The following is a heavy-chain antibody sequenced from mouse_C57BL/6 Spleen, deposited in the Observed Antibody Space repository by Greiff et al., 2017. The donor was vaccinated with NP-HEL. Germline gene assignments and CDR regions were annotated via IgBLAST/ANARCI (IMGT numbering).Heavy chain of an antibody. V-gene: IGHV1-22*01. D-gene: IGHD1-1*01. J-gene: IGHJ4*01. Sequence: VQLKESGPELVKPGASVKMSCKASGYTFTDYNMHWVKQSHGKSLEWIGYINPNNGGTSYNQKFKGKATLTVNKSSSTAYMELRSLTSEDSAVYYCARFGNLFYAMDYWGQGTSVTVSS. CDR3: ARFGNLFYAMDY. CDR1: GYTFTDYN. CDR2: INPNNGGT.